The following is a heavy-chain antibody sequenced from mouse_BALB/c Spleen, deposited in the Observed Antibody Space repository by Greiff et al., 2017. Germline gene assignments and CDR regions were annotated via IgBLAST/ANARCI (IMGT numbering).Heavy chain of an antibody. CDR1: GYAFSSYW. CDR2: IYPGDGDT. D-gene: IGHD2-4*01. J-gene: IGHJ3*01. V-gene: IGHV1-80*01. CDR3: ARWSYDYDGFAY. Sequence: QVQLKESGAELVRPGSSVKISCKASGYAFSSYWMNWVKQRPGQGLEWIGQIYPGDGDTNYNGKFKGKATLTADKSSSTAYMQLSSLTSEDSAVYFCARWSYDYDGFAYWGQGTLVTVSA.